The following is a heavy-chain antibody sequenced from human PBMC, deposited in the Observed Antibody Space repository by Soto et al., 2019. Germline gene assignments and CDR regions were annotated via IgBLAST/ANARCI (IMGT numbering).Heavy chain of an antibody. J-gene: IGHJ5*02. D-gene: IGHD6-13*01. CDR1: GGSFSGYY. CDR3: ARLYSVSSWYDNWFDP. Sequence: SETLSLTCAVHGGSFSGYYWSWIRQPPGKGLEWIGEINHSGSTNYNPSLKSRVTISVDTSKNQFSLKLTSVTAADTAAYYCARLYSVSSWYDNWFDPCGQGTLVTVSS. CDR2: INHSGST. V-gene: IGHV4-34*01.